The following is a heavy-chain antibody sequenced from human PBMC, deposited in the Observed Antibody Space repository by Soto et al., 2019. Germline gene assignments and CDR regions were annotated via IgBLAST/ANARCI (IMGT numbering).Heavy chain of an antibody. V-gene: IGHV3-23*01. CDR2: ISGNGRVT. CDR3: ANPGDDIKFFQY. J-gene: IGHJ1*01. Sequence: EVQLLESGGGLVQPGGSLRLSCAASGLTFSSNAMSWVRQAPGKGLEWVSTISGNGRVTYYTDSVKGRFTISRDNSKNTVYIQMNSLRAEDTAVYYCANPGDDIKFFQYWGQGTLVTVSS. CDR1: GLTFSSNA. D-gene: IGHD2-21*02.